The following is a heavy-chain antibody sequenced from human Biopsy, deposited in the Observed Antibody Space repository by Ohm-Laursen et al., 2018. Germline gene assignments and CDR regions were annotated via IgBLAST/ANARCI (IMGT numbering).Heavy chain of an antibody. CDR2: IYSSGRT. CDR1: GGSISDYF. J-gene: IGHJ6*03. D-gene: IGHD4-17*01. V-gene: IGHV4-4*07. CDR3: ARDAYGDYDTYY. Sequence: GTLSLTCTVSGGSISDYFWSWIRQPADKGLEYIGRIYSSGRTFYNPFLKSRVTMSVATSDNQFSLKLSSVTAADTAVYFCARDAYGDYDTYY.